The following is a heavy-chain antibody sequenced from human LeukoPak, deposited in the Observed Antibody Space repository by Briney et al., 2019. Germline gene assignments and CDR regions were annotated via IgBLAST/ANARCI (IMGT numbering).Heavy chain of an antibody. D-gene: IGHD3-16*01. J-gene: IGHJ6*03. CDR3: ARNGDDNGHYYHYYMDV. V-gene: IGHV4-59*12. Sequence: PSETLSLTCAVSGGSITSYYWTWLRQPPGKGLEGIGYISYSGSTNYNPSLKSRVFISIDTSNNQLSLRLSSVTAADTAVYYCARNGDDNGHYYHYYMDVWGKGTTVTVSS. CDR1: GGSITSYY. CDR2: ISYSGST.